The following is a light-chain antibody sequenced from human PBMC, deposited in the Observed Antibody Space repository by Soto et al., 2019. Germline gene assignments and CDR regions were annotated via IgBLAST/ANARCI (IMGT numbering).Light chain of an antibody. CDR1: QSVSSY. V-gene: IGKV3D-15*01. Sequence: DKLMSQSPAPLSVSLGERVTLSCRASQSVSSYLAWYQQKPGQAPRLLIYDASNRATGIPARFSGSGSGTEFTLTISSLQSEDFAVYYCQQYSSSRTLGQGTKVDIK. J-gene: IGKJ1*01. CDR3: QQYSSSRT. CDR2: DAS.